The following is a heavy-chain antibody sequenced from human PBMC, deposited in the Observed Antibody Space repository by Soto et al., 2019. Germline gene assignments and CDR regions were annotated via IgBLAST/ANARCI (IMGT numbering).Heavy chain of an antibody. CDR2: ISAYNGNT. D-gene: IGHD5-12*01. J-gene: IGHJ4*02. CDR3: ARDKVEMATIFDY. V-gene: IGHV1-18*04. CDR1: GYTFTSHG. Sequence: ASVKVSCKASGYTFTSHGVSWLRQAPGQGLEWVGWISAYNGNTNFAQRIQGRVTMTTDTSTSTAYMELRSLRSDDTAVYYCARDKVEMATIFDYWGQGTLVTVSS.